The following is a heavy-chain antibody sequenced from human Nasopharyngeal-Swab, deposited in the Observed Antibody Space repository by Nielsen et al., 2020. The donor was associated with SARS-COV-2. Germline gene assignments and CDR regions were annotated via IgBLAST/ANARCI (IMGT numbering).Heavy chain of an antibody. V-gene: IGHV3-9*01. Sequence: GGSLRLSCVASGFTFDDYAMHWVRQAPGKGLEWVSGISWNSGSIGYADSVKGRFTISRDNAKNSLYLQMNSLRAEDTALYYCATDATSYYYYGMDVWGQGTTVTVSS. CDR1: GFTFDDYA. D-gene: IGHD1-26*01. CDR3: ATDATSYYYYGMDV. J-gene: IGHJ6*02. CDR2: ISWNSGSI.